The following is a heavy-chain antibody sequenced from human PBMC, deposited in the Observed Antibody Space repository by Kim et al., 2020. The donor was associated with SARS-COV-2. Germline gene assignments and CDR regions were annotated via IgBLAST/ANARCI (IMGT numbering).Heavy chain of an antibody. Sequence: GGSLRLSCAASGFTFNSHDMSWFRQAPEKGLEWISYIAPSGATFYADSVKGRFTISGDTTTNTVPPLLNSLRAEDKAAYYCSRGHVADWGQGSVDTVSS. CDR2: IAPSGAT. CDR1: GFTFNSHD. CDR3: SRGHVAD. J-gene: IGHJ4*02. V-gene: IGHV3-23*01.